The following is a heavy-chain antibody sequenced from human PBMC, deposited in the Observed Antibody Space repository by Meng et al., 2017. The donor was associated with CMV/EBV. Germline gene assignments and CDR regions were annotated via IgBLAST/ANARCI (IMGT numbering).Heavy chain of an antibody. CDR1: GGSVSSGSYY. J-gene: IGHJ3*02. CDR2: IYYSGST. V-gene: IGHV4-61*01. Sequence: SETLSLTCTVSGGSVSSGSYYWSWIRQPPGKGLEWIGYIYYSGSTNYNPSLKSRVTISVDTSKNQFSLKLSSVTAADTAVYYCALRGSSGYWDAFDIWGQGTMVTVSS. D-gene: IGHD3-22*01. CDR3: ALRGSSGYWDAFDI.